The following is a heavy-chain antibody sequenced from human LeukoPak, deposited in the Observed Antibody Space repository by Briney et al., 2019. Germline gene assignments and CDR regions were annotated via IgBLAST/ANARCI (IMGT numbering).Heavy chain of an antibody. D-gene: IGHD2-15*01. J-gene: IGHJ4*02. CDR3: AKDWDIVVVVAATLIDY. CDR1: GFTFSSYG. V-gene: IGHV3-30*18. Sequence: GGSLRLSCAASGFTFSSYGMHWVRQAPGKGLEWVAVISYDGSNKYYADSVKGRFTISRDNSKNTLYLQMNSLRAEDTAVYYCAKDWDIVVVVAATLIDYWGQGTLVTVSS. CDR2: ISYDGSNK.